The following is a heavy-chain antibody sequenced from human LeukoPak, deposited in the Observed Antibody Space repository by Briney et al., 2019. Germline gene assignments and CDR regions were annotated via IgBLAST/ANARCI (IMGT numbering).Heavy chain of an antibody. J-gene: IGHJ4*02. Sequence: KPSETLSLTCAVYGASFNTYYWNWIRQSPGKGLEWIGEINHTGTTNYNPSLKSRVTISVDTSKNQFSLKLSSVTAADTAVYYCARARLWFALDYWGQGTLVTVSS. CDR2: INHTGTT. V-gene: IGHV4-34*01. CDR3: ARARLWFALDY. CDR1: GASFNTYY. D-gene: IGHD3-10*01.